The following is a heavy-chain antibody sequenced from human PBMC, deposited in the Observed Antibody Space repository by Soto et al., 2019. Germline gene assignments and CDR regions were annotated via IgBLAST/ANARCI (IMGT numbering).Heavy chain of an antibody. CDR2: INPGDSHP. CDR1: GYSFTTFW. Sequence: GEPLKISCKGSGYSFTTFWIGWVRQMPGKGLEWMGIINPGDSHPRYSPSFQGQVTISADKSNNIAYLQWSSLKASDTATYFCARRGDYGDYGGYWGQGTLVTVSS. CDR3: ARRGDYGDYGGY. D-gene: IGHD4-17*01. J-gene: IGHJ4*02. V-gene: IGHV5-51*01.